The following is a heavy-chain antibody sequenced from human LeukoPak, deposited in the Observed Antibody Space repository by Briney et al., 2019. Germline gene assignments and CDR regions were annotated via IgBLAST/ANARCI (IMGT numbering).Heavy chain of an antibody. Sequence: ASVKVSCKASGYTFTDYYMHWVRQALGQGLEWMGWINPNSGGTNYAQKFQGRVTVTRDTSISTAYMELSRLRSDDTAVYYCARERLKWLAYHPDYWGQGTLVTVSS. CDR2: INPNSGGT. J-gene: IGHJ4*02. CDR1: GYTFTDYY. V-gene: IGHV1-2*02. D-gene: IGHD6-19*01. CDR3: ARERLKWLAYHPDY.